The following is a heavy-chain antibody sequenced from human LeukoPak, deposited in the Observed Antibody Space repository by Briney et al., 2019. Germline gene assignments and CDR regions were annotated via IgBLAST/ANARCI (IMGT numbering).Heavy chain of an antibody. Sequence: GGSLRLSCAASGFTFSSYAMHWVRQAPGKGLEWVSAINGGGSGTFYADSVKGRFTISRDNSKNALYLQMNSLRAEDTAVYYCAKVISGADCFFDYWGQGTLVTVSS. D-gene: IGHD2-21*01. CDR3: AKVISGADCFFDY. V-gene: IGHV3-23*01. J-gene: IGHJ4*02. CDR2: INGGGSGT. CDR1: GFTFSSYA.